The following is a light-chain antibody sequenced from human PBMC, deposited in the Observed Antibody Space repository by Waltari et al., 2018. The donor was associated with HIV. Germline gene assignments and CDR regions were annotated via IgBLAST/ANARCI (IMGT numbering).Light chain of an antibody. Sequence: EIVMTQTPGSMSLYQGERAPLTSRASQSVSSRYLAWHQQKPGQAPRLLIYGACSRATGIPDRFSGSGSGTDFTLTISRLEPEDFAVYYCQQYGSSYTFGQGTKLEIK. CDR1: QSVSSRY. CDR3: QQYGSSYT. CDR2: GAC. J-gene: IGKJ2*01. V-gene: IGKV3-20*01.